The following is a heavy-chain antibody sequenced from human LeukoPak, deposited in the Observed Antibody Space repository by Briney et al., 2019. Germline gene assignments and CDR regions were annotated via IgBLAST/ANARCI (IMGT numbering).Heavy chain of an antibody. Sequence: GGSLRLSCAVSGAAFTILAMHWIRQCPGKELEFVSAIGGDGTITHYGDSVRGRLMITRDNSRNTMYLQMGGLRPEDTAVYFCATGYNHYYDYWGQGIQVTVSS. V-gene: IGHV3-64*02. J-gene: IGHJ4*02. CDR3: ATGYNHYYDY. D-gene: IGHD5-24*01. CDR2: IGGDGTIT. CDR1: GAAFTILA.